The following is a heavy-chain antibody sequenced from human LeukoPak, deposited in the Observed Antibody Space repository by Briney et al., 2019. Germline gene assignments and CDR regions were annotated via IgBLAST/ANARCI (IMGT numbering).Heavy chain of an antibody. Sequence: ASVKVSCKASGYTFTGYYMHWVRQAPGQGLEWMGWINPNSGGTNYAQKFQGRVTMTRDTSISTANMELSRLRSDDTAVYYCARDGFYYDFWSGYYLSLDRVGRSLDYWGQGTLVTVSS. J-gene: IGHJ4*02. CDR1: GYTFTGYY. CDR3: ARDGFYYDFWSGYYLSLDRVGRSLDY. V-gene: IGHV1-2*02. D-gene: IGHD3-3*01. CDR2: INPNSGGT.